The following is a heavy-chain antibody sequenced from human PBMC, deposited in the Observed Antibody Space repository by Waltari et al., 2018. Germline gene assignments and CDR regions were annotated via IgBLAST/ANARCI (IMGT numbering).Heavy chain of an antibody. D-gene: IGHD1-1*01. CDR1: GFTVSSNY. CDR2: IYSGGST. Sequence: EVQLVESGGGLIQPGGSLRLSCAASGFTVSSNYMSWVRQAPGKGLEWVSVIYSGGSTYYADSVKGRFTISRDNSKNTLYLQMSSLRSEDTAVYYCARESTTTYNWFDPWGQGTLVTVSS. CDR3: ARESTTTYNWFDP. V-gene: IGHV3-53*01. J-gene: IGHJ5*02.